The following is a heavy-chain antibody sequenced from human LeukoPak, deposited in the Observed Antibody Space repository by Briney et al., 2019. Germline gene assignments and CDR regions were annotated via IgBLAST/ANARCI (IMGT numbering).Heavy chain of an antibody. D-gene: IGHD6-13*01. CDR2: IYYSGRT. V-gene: IGHV4-39*01. CDR1: GGSISSSSYY. CDR3: ASATAGPFDC. Sequence: PXETLSLTCTVSGGSISSSSYYWGWIRQPPGKGLEWIGSIYYSGRTYYNPSLKSRVTISVDTSKNQFSLKLSSVTAADTAVYYCASATAGPFDCWGQGTLVTVSS. J-gene: IGHJ4*02.